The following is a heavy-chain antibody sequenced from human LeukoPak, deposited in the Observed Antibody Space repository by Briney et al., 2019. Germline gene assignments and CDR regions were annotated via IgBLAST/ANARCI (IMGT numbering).Heavy chain of an antibody. CDR1: GGSISSYY. CDR2: IYYSGST. D-gene: IGHD3-9*01. CDR3: ARGDILPGPKYFDY. V-gene: IGHV4-59*01. J-gene: IGHJ4*02. Sequence: SETLSLTCTVSGGSISSYYWSWIRQPPGKGLEWIGYIYYSGSTNYNPSLKSRVTISVDTSKNQFSLKLSSVTAADTAVYYCARGDILPGPKYFDYWGQGTLVTVSS.